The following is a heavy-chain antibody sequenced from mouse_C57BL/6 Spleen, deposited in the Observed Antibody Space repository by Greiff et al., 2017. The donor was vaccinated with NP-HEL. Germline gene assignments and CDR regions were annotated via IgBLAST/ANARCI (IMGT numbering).Heavy chain of an antibody. D-gene: IGHD4-1*01. CDR3: ARTNWDGYFDV. J-gene: IGHJ1*03. CDR2: IYPGDGDT. V-gene: IGHV1-80*01. Sequence: VQLQQSGAELVKPGASVKISCKASGYAFSSYWMNWVKQRPGKGLEWIGQIYPGDGDTNYNGKLKGKATLTADKSSSTAYMQLSSLTSEDSAVYFCARTNWDGYFDVWGTGTTVTVSS. CDR1: GYAFSSYW.